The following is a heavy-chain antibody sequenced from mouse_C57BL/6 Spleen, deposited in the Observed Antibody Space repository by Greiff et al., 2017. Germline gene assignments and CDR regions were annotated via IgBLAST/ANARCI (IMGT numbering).Heavy chain of an antibody. V-gene: IGHV1-50*01. CDR1: GYTFTSYW. Sequence: QVQLQQPGAELVKPGASVKLSCKASGYTFTSYWMQWVKQRPGQGLEWIGEIDPSDSYTNYNQKFKGKATLTVDTSSSTAYMQRSSLTSEDSAVYYCARTLLTTVVFDYWGQGTTLTVSS. CDR2: IDPSDSYT. CDR3: ARTLLTTVVFDY. D-gene: IGHD1-1*01. J-gene: IGHJ2*01.